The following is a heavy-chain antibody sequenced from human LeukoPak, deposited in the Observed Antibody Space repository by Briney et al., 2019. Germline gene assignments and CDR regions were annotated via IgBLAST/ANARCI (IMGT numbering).Heavy chain of an antibody. CDR2: ISAYNGNT. V-gene: IGHV1-18*01. CDR3: ARGEYYDFWSSSYYSPHFDY. Sequence: ASVKVSCKASGYIFSSYGISWVRQAPGQGLEWMGWISAYNGNTNYAQKLQGRITMTTDTSTSTAYMELRSLRSDDTAVYYCARGEYYDFWSSSYYSPHFDYWGQGTLVTVSS. J-gene: IGHJ4*02. CDR1: GYIFSSYG. D-gene: IGHD3-3*01.